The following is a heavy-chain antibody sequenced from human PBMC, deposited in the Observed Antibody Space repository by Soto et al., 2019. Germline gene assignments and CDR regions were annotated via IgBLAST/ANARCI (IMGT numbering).Heavy chain of an antibody. J-gene: IGHJ4*02. Sequence: SETLSLTCAVYGGSFSGYYWSWIRQPPGKGLEWIGEINHSGSTNYNPSLKSRVTISVDTSKSQFSLKLSSVTAADTAVYYCARARVAAAPTPEGFDYWGQGTLVTV. D-gene: IGHD6-13*01. CDR1: GGSFSGYY. V-gene: IGHV4-34*01. CDR2: INHSGST. CDR3: ARARVAAAPTPEGFDY.